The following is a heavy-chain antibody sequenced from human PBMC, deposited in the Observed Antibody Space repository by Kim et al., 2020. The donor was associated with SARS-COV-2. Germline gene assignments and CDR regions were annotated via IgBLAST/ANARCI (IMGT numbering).Heavy chain of an antibody. Sequence: DSVKGRFTISRDNAKNSLYLQMNSLRAEDTAVYYCARGGRELLRPEYFQHWGQGTLVTVSS. D-gene: IGHD1-26*01. CDR3: ARGGRELLRPEYFQH. V-gene: IGHV3-11*06. J-gene: IGHJ1*01.